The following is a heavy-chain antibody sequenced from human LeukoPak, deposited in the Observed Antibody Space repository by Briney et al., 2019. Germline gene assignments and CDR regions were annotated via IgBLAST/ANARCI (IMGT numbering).Heavy chain of an antibody. CDR2: IYSDDST. Sequence: PGGSLRLSCAAPGFTVSSNYMSWVRQAPGKGLEWVSVIYSDDSTYYADSVKGRFTISRDNSKNTVYLQMNSLRAEDTAVYYCARVQGGGLPRWYWGQGTLVTVSS. V-gene: IGHV3-66*01. CDR3: ARVQGGGLPRWY. J-gene: IGHJ4*02. D-gene: IGHD5/OR15-5a*01. CDR1: GFTVSSNY.